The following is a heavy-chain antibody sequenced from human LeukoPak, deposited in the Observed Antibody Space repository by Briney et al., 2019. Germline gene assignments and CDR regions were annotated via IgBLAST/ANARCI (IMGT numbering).Heavy chain of an antibody. CDR1: GGSISSYY. Sequence: SSETLSLTCTVSGGSISSYYWSWLRQPAGKGLEWIGRIYTSGSTNYNPSLKSGATMSVDTSKNKFSLKLSSVTAADTAVYYCARRSGSYDAFDIWGQGTMVTVSS. D-gene: IGHD1-26*01. CDR3: ARRSGSYDAFDI. V-gene: IGHV4-4*07. CDR2: IYTSGST. J-gene: IGHJ3*02.